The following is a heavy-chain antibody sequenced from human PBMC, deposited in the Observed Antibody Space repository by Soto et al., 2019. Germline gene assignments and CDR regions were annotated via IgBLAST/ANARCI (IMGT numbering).Heavy chain of an antibody. CDR3: SRRPSCPGANCLLNYFDY. Sequence: QVQLQESGPGLVKPSGTLSLTCVVSSDSITNNNWWSWIRQPPGKGLEWIGEVSPSGTTNYNPSLNGRVTGSVDMAKNQFSLNLNSVTAADTAVDYCSRRPSCPGANCLLNYFDYWGQGTLVTVSS. D-gene: IGHD2-8*02. V-gene: IGHV4-4*02. CDR1: SDSITNNNW. CDR2: VSPSGTT. J-gene: IGHJ4*02.